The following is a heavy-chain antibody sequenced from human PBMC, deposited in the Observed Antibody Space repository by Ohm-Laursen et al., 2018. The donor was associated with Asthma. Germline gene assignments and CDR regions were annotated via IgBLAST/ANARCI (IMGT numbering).Heavy chain of an antibody. V-gene: IGHV3-74*01. J-gene: IGHJ4*02. D-gene: IGHD1-26*01. Sequence: SLRLSCAASGFTFSSYWMHWVRQAPGKGPVWVSRLNTDGSGTWYADSVKGRFTISRDNAKNTLYLQMNSLRAEDTAVYYCARARSGSSCDYWGQGTLVTVSS. CDR2: LNTDGSGT. CDR1: GFTFSSYW. CDR3: ARARSGSSCDY.